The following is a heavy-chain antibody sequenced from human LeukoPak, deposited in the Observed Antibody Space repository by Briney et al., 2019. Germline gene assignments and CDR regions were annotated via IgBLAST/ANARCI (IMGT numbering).Heavy chain of an antibody. V-gene: IGHV1-46*02. CDR2: INPSGGST. D-gene: IGHD6-19*01. Sequence: GASVKVSCKASGYTFNNHYMYWVRQAPGQGLEWMGVINPSGGSTGYAQKFQGRVTMTRDTSTRTVYMEVNSLRSEDTAVYYCARQGTYSSAIGMGYWGQGTLVTASS. CDR1: GYTFNNHY. J-gene: IGHJ4*02. CDR3: ARQGTYSSAIGMGY.